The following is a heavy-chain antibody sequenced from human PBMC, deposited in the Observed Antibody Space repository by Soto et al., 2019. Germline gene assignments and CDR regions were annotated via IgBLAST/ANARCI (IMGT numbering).Heavy chain of an antibody. CDR1: GFTFSDYY. Sequence: QVQLVESGGGLVKPGGSLRLSCAASGFTFSDYYMSWIRQAPGKGLEWVSYIRGGGSPIYYADSVKGRFTISRDNAKNSLYLQMNSLRVEDTAVYYCARDYYHYYGLDVWGQGTTVTVSS. CDR2: IRGGGSPI. J-gene: IGHJ6*02. CDR3: ARDYYHYYGLDV. V-gene: IGHV3-11*04.